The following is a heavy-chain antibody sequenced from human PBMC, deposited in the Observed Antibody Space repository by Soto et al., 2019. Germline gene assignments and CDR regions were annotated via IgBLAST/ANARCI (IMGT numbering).Heavy chain of an antibody. CDR2: MNPNSGKT. CDR1: GYTFTSYD. Sequence: ASVKVSCKASGYTFTSYDINWVRQATGQGLEWMGWMNPNSGKTGYAQKFQGRDNMTRNTSISTAYKELSSLRYEDTAVYYCASPVTTDDAFDIWGQGTMVTVSS. V-gene: IGHV1-8*01. D-gene: IGHD4-17*01. CDR3: ASPVTTDDAFDI. J-gene: IGHJ3*02.